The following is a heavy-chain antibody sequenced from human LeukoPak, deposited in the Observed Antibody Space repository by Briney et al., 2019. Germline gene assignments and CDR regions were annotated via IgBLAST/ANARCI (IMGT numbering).Heavy chain of an antibody. Sequence: GGSLRLSCAASGFTFSSYGMHWVRQAPGKGLEWVAVIWYDGSNKYYADSVKGRFTISRDNSKNTLYLQMNGLRVEDTAVYYCARDPSGSGWSLNNWGQGTLVTVSS. CDR3: ARDPSGSGWSLNN. J-gene: IGHJ4*02. D-gene: IGHD6-19*01. CDR1: GFTFSSYG. CDR2: IWYDGSNK. V-gene: IGHV3-33*01.